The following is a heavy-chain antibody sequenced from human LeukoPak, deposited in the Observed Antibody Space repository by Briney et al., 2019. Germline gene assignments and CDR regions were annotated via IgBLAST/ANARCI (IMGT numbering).Heavy chain of an antibody. CDR3: AKDVGGRFAELFQGNFDY. Sequence: GGSLRLSCAASGFTFSSQGMSWVRQAPGKGLDWVSSVSSNGRVTYYADSVKGRFTISRDNSKNTLYLQMNSLRAEDTAVHYCAKDVGGRFAELFQGNFDYWGHGTLVTVFS. J-gene: IGHJ4*01. D-gene: IGHD3-10*01. V-gene: IGHV3-23*01. CDR2: VSSNGRVT. CDR1: GFTFSSQG.